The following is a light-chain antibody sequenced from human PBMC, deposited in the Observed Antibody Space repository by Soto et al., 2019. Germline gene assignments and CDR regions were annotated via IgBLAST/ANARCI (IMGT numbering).Light chain of an antibody. CDR3: YQYGSTPPT. CDR2: GVS. V-gene: IGKV3-20*01. Sequence: PSPTTLSVYPRGRATLSSRASQSVGSDLAWYQQKPGQGPRLLIWGVSNRATGIPGRFSGSGSGTDFTLTIIRLEPEDFVVFYCYQYGSTPPTFGQGTKVDIK. J-gene: IGKJ1*01. CDR1: QSVGSD.